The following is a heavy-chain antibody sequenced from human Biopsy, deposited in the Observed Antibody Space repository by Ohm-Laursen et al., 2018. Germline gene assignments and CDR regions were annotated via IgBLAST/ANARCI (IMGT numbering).Heavy chain of an antibody. CDR2: ISSSSNFI. J-gene: IGHJ6*02. D-gene: IGHD2-2*01. CDR1: GFTFSVYA. Sequence: GSLRLSCAASGFTFSVYAMHWVRQAPGKGLEWVSSISSSSNFIYYGDSVKGRFTISRDNAKNSLYLQMNSLRAEDTAVYYCARVLLPAAAVHYGMDVWGQGTTVTVSS. V-gene: IGHV3-21*01. CDR3: ARVLLPAAAVHYGMDV.